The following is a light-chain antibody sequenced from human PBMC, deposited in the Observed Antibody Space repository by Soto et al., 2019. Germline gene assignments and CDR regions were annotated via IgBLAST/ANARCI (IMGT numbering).Light chain of an antibody. J-gene: IGKJ2*01. CDR1: QSVLDISNNKNY. V-gene: IGKV4-1*01. CDR3: QQYYRTPPT. CDR2: WAS. Sequence: DIVMTQSPDSLAVSLGERATINCKSSQSVLDISNNKNYLAWYQQKPRQPPKLLIYWASARESGVPDRFSGSGSGTDFTLTISSLQAEDVAVYYCQQYYRTPPTFGHGTKLEIK.